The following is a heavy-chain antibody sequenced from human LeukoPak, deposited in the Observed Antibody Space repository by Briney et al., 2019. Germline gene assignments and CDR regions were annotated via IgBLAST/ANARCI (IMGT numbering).Heavy chain of an antibody. Sequence: PSETLSLTCTVSGGSISSSSYYWGWIRQPPGKGLEWIGSNYYSGSTYYNPSLKSRVTISVDTSKNQFSLKLSSVTAADTAVYYCARLEVGDIVVVPAAETYYFDYWGQGTLVTVSS. J-gene: IGHJ4*02. CDR1: GGSISSSSYY. V-gene: IGHV4-39*01. CDR2: NYYSGST. D-gene: IGHD2-2*01. CDR3: ARLEVGDIVVVPAAETYYFDY.